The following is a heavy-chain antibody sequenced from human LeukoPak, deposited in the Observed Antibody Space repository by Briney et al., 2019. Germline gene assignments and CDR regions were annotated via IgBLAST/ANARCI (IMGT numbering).Heavy chain of an antibody. J-gene: IGHJ4*02. Sequence: PSDTLSLTCTASGGSISSSSYYWGWIRHPPGQGLEWSGSTYYSGSTYSNPSLNRRAIISVDSSKNQFSRKLSSVTAADAAVYSCASTPHYGGNSGWSQGTLVTVSS. CDR2: TYYSGST. CDR3: ASTPHYGGNSG. CDR1: GGSISSSSYY. D-gene: IGHD4-23*01. V-gene: IGHV4-39*01.